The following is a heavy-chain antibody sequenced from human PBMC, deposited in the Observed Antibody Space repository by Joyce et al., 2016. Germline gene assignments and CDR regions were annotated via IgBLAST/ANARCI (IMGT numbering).Heavy chain of an antibody. CDR2: ISVSGNSS. CDR3: AKQPSTAAFDI. CDR1: GFTFRSYA. Sequence: EGQLLESGGGLVQPGGSLRLSCAGSGFTFRSYAMGWVRQAPVKGLEWVSAISVSGNSSYYADSVKGRYTISRDNSRNTLFLQMKTLRAEDTAIYYCAKQPSTAAFDIWGQGTMVTVSS. J-gene: IGHJ3*02. D-gene: IGHD1-14*01. V-gene: IGHV3-23*01.